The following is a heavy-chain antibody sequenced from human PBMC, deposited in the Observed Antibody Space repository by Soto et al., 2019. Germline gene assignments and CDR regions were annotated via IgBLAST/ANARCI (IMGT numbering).Heavy chain of an antibody. V-gene: IGHV1-18*01. D-gene: IGHD5-12*01. J-gene: IGHJ1*01. CDR3: ARCSSGYGDDGLSLTY. Sequence: QVQLVQSGAEVKRPGASVKVSCKASGYTFTGYAFSWVRQAPGQGLEWMGWISAYNGKTIYSQKLQGRVTMTTDTSTSTVYMEVRRLGSDDTAVYYCARCSSGYGDDGLSLTYWGQGTLVTVSS. CDR2: ISAYNGKT. CDR1: GYTFTGYA.